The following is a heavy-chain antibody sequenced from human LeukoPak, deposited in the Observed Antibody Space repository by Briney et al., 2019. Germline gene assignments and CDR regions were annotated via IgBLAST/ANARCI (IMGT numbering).Heavy chain of an antibody. D-gene: IGHD3-10*01. CDR2: ISYDGSNE. Sequence: GGSLRLSCAASGFTFSSYVMHWVRQAPGKGLEWVAIISYDGSNEYYADSVKGRFTISRDNSKNTLYLQMNSLRAEDTAVYNCAKDFRVAEELWFGELWNAFDIWGQGIRVAVSS. CDR3: AKDFRVAEELWFGELWNAFDI. J-gene: IGHJ3*02. CDR1: GFTFSSYV. V-gene: IGHV3-30*04.